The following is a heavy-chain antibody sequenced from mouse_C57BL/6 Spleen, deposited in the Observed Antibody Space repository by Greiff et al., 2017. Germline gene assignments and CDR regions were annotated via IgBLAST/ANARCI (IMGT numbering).Heavy chain of an antibody. D-gene: IGHD1-1*01. J-gene: IGHJ1*03. Sequence: DVKLVESGGGLVKPGGSLKLSCAASGFTFSDYGMHWVRQAPEKGLEWVAYISSGSSTIYYADTVKGRFTISRDNAKNTLFLQMTSLRSEDTAMYYSARTGGSSYGYFDVWGTGTTVTVSS. V-gene: IGHV5-17*01. CDR2: ISSGSSTI. CDR1: GFTFSDYG. CDR3: ARTGGSSYGYFDV.